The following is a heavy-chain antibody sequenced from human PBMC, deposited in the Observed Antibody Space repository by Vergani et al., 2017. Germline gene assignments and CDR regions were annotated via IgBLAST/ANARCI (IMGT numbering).Heavy chain of an antibody. Sequence: QVQLVQSGAEVKKPGASVKVSCKASGYTFTSYDINWVRQATGQGLEWMGWMNPNSGNTGYAQKFQGRVTMTRNTSISTAYMGLSSLRSEDTAVYYCARGVRQQLPNREVYYYYMYVWGKGTTVTVSS. CDR1: GYTFTSYD. D-gene: IGHD6-13*01. J-gene: IGHJ6*03. CDR3: ARGVRQQLPNREVYYYYMYV. CDR2: MNPNSGNT. V-gene: IGHV1-8*01.